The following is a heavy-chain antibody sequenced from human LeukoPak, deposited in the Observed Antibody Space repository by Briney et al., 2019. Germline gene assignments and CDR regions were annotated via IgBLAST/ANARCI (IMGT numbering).Heavy chain of an antibody. Sequence: SETLSLTCTVSGGSISSYYWSWIRQPPGKGLGWIGYIYYSGSTNYNPSLKSRVTISVDTSKNQFSLKLSSVTAADTAVYYCARDHYYGMDVWGQGTTVTVSS. CDR2: IYYSGST. J-gene: IGHJ6*02. CDR1: GGSISSYY. CDR3: ARDHYYGMDV. V-gene: IGHV4-59*01.